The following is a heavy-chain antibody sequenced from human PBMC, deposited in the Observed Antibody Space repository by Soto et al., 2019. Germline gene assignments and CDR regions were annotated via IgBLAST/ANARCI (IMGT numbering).Heavy chain of an antibody. V-gene: IGHV3-33*01. J-gene: IGHJ6*02. CDR3: ARDRVYYYYGMDV. CDR2: IWYDGSNK. CDR1: GFTFSSYG. Sequence: QVQLVESVGGVVQPGRSLRLSCAASGFTFSSYGMHWVRQAPGKGLEWVAVIWYDGSNKYYADSVKGRFTISRDNSKNTLYLQMNSLRAEDTAVYYCARDRVYYYYGMDVWGQGTTVTVSS.